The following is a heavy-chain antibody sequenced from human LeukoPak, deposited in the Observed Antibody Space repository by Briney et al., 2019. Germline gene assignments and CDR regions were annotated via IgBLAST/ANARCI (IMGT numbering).Heavy chain of an antibody. Sequence: ASVKDSCKASGYTFTGYYMHWVRPAPGQGVEWMGWINPNSGGTNYAQKFQGRVTMTRDTSISTAYMELSRLRSDDTAVYYCVRDPGSGYSFLYYFDYWGQGTLVTVSS. V-gene: IGHV1-2*02. D-gene: IGHD5-18*01. CDR1: GYTFTGYY. CDR2: INPNSGGT. CDR3: VRDPGSGYSFLYYFDY. J-gene: IGHJ4*02.